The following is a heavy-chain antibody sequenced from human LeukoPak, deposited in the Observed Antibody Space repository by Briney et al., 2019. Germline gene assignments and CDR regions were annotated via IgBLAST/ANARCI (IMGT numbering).Heavy chain of an antibody. CDR3: ARVPTGYYDILTGYYTRYYYYMDV. V-gene: IGHV3-21*04. CDR2: ISSSSSYI. CDR1: GFTFSSYS. Sequence: GGSLRLSCAASGFTFSSYSMNWVRQAPGKGLEWVSPISSSSSYIYYADSVKGRFTISRDNAKNSLYLQMNSLRAEDTAVYYCARVPTGYYDILTGYYTRYYYYMDVWGKGTTVTISS. J-gene: IGHJ6*03. D-gene: IGHD3-9*01.